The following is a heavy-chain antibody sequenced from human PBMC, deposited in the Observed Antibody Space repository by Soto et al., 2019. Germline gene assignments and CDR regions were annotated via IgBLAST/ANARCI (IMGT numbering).Heavy chain of an antibody. CDR1: GYTLTELS. D-gene: IGHD3-10*01. CDR2: FDPEDGET. V-gene: IGHV1-24*01. J-gene: IGHJ4*02. CDR3: ARGRSSRELYPTHFDY. Sequence: ASVKVSCKVSGYTLTELSMHWVRQAPGKGLEWMGGFDPEDGETIYAQKFQGRVTMTEDTSTDTAYMELSSLRSEDTAVYYCARGRSSRELYPTHFDYWGQGTLVTVSS.